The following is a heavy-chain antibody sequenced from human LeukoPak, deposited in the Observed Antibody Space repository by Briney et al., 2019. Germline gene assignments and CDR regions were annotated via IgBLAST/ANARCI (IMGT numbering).Heavy chain of an antibody. CDR2: INWKSGSI. CDR3: ARGRLSYYDSSGDYYYYYGMDV. D-gene: IGHD3-22*01. CDR1: GFTFDDYA. V-gene: IGHV3-9*01. Sequence: SGRSLRLSCAASGFTFDDYAMHWVRQVPGKGLEWVSGINWKSGSIGYADSVKGRFTISRDNAKNSLYLQMNSLRSEDTAVYYCARGRLSYYDSSGDYYYYYGMDVWGQGTTVTVSS. J-gene: IGHJ6*02.